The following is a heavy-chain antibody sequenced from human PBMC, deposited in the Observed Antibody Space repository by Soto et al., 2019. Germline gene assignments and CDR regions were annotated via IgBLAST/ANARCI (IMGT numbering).Heavy chain of an antibody. D-gene: IGHD4-17*01. V-gene: IGHV1-18*01. CDR2: INPYIDNT. CDR1: GYTFSSYG. Sequence: ASVKVSCKASGYTFSSYGITCVLQSPLQWPEWMGWINPYIDNTEYAQKFQGRVTMTTDTSTSTAYLELRGLRSDDTAVYYCAKDRGVYGGGRCYYGMDVWGQGTTVTVSS. CDR3: AKDRGVYGGGRCYYGMDV. J-gene: IGHJ6*02.